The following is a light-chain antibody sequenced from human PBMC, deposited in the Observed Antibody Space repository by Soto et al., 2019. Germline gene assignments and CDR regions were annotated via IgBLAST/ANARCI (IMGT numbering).Light chain of an antibody. V-gene: IGLV2-14*01. CDR2: NVS. CDR1: SSDVGAYIY. CDR3: SSYTSGDSFY. Sequence: QSVLTQPASVSGSPGQSITISCTGTSSDVGAYIYVSWYQQHPGKVTKLIIYNVSNRPSGVSNRFSGSKSGNTASLTIYGLQAEDEADYYCSSYTSGDSFYFGTGTKVTVL. J-gene: IGLJ1*01.